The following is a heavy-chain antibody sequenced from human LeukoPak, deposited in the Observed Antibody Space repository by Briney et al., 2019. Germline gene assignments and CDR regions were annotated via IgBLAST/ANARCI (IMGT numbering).Heavy chain of an antibody. J-gene: IGHJ3*01. CDR2: IYYSGST. CDR3: ASGGAGIAAAP. V-gene: IGHV4-59*01. CDR1: GGSISTYY. Sequence: SETLSLTCTVSGGSISTYYWSWIRQPPGEGLEWIGYIYYSGSTNYHPSLQSRDTMSVDTSKNQFSLKLTSVTAADTAVYYCASGGAGIAAAPWGQGTMVIVSS. D-gene: IGHD6-13*01.